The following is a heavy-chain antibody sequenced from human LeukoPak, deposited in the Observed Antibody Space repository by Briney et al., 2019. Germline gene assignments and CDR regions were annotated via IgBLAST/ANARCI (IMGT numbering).Heavy chain of an antibody. CDR2: IYYSGST. CDR3: ARGGYSYGYFDY. D-gene: IGHD5-18*01. J-gene: IGHJ4*02. CDR1: GGSISSYY. Sequence: SETLSLTCTVSGGSISSYYWSWLRQPPGKGLEWLGYIYYSGSTNYNPSLKSRVTISVDTSKNQFSLKLSSVTAADTAVYYCARGGYSYGYFDYWGQGTLVTVSS. V-gene: IGHV4-59*01.